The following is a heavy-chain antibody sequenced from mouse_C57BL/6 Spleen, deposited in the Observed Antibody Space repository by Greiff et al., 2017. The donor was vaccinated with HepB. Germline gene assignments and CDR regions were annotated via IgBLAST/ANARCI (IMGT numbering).Heavy chain of an antibody. V-gene: IGHV1-26*01. CDR1: GYTFTDYY. Sequence: EVQLQQSGPELVKPGASVKISCKASGYTFTDYYMNWVKQSHGKSLEWIGDINPNNGGTSYNQKFKGKATLTVDKSSSTAYMELRSLTSEDSAVYYCARKGRHYWGQGTSVTVSS. D-gene: IGHD1-1*01. CDR3: ARKGRHY. CDR2: INPNNGGT. J-gene: IGHJ4*01.